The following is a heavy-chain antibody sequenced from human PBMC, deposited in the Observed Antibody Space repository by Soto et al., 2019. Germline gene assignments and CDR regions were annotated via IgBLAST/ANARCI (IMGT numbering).Heavy chain of an antibody. CDR2: IFYSGST. V-gene: IGHV4-59*01. Sequence: QVKLQESGPGLVKPSETLSLTCTVSGGSISSYYWSWIRQPPGKGLEWIGFIFYSGSTSYNPSLKSRVTISIDTSEYQFSLKLNSVTAAETAVYYCASMIGDPVLSFDSWGQGTLVAVSS. CDR3: ASMIGDPVLSFDS. D-gene: IGHD3-10*02. J-gene: IGHJ5*01. CDR1: GGSISSYY.